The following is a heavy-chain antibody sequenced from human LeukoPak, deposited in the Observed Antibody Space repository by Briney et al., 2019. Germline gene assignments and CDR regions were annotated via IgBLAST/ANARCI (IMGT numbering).Heavy chain of an antibody. CDR2: IYSGGST. V-gene: IGHV3-66*02. CDR1: GFTVSSNY. CDR3: ARVSLSGSYYYAFDI. J-gene: IGHJ3*02. D-gene: IGHD1-26*01. Sequence: GGSLRLSCAASGFTVSSNYMSWVRQAPGKGLEWVSVIYSGGSTYYADSVKGRFTISRDNSKNTLYLQMNSLRAEDTAVYYCARVSLSGSYYYAFDIWGQGTMITVSS.